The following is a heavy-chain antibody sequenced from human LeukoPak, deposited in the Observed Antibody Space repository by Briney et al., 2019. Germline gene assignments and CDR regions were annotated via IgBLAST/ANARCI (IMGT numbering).Heavy chain of an antibody. CDR2: ISSSSSYT. V-gene: IGHV3-21*01. Sequence: KPGGSLRLSCAASGFTFSSYSMNWVRQAPGKGLEWASSISSSSSYTYYADSVKGRFTISRDNAKNSLYLQMNSLRAEDTAVYYCARSGGCSSTTCSPNFDYWGQGTLVTVSS. CDR1: GFTFSSYS. CDR3: ARSGGCSSTTCSPNFDY. D-gene: IGHD2-2*01. J-gene: IGHJ4*02.